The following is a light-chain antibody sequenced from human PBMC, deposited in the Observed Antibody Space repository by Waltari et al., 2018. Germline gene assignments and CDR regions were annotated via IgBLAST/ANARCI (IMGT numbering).Light chain of an antibody. CDR3: QQYNDWPPST. CDR2: DAS. Sequence: ETVMTQSPATLYVSPGERVTVSCSASQFVSSNLAWYQQKPGQAPRLHILDASISATGIPARFRGSGTGTEFTLTISNMQSEDFAIYYCQQYNDWPPSTFGQGTKLDIK. CDR1: QFVSSN. V-gene: IGKV3-15*01. J-gene: IGKJ2*01.